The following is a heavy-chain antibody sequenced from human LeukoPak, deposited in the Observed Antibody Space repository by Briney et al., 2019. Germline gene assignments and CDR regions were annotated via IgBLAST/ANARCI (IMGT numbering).Heavy chain of an antibody. J-gene: IGHJ4*02. CDR1: GFTLRDYY. CDR2: IRSSNSFT. Sequence: GGTLRPSCAVSGFTLRDYYMSWVRQAPGQGVESVTYIRSSNSFTRYADSVKGRFTISRDNAKNSLYLQMNSLRAEDTAVYYCARSLTNVDYYDNSGYYSWYYFDYWGQGTLVTVSS. D-gene: IGHD3-22*01. CDR3: ARSLTNVDYYDNSGYYSWYYFDY. V-gene: IGHV3-11*03.